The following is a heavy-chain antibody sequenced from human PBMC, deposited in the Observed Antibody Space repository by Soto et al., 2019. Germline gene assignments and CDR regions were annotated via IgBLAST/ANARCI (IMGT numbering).Heavy chain of an antibody. CDR3: ARGPRRIAAPTGNDY. J-gene: IGHJ4*02. CDR1: GGSFSGYY. D-gene: IGHD6-6*01. CDR2: INHSGST. Sequence: ASETLSLTCAVYGGSFSGYYWSWIRQPPGKGLEWIGEINHSGSTNYNPSLKSRVTILVDTSKNQFSLKLSSVTAADTAVYYCARGPRRIAAPTGNDYWGQGTLVTVSS. V-gene: IGHV4-34*01.